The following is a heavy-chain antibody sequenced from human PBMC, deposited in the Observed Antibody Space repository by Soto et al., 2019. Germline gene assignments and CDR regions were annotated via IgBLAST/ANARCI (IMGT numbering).Heavy chain of an antibody. CDR2: ISWNSGSI. V-gene: IGHV3-9*01. CDR1: GFTFDDYA. CDR3: AKDMADYGDLYHDAFDI. D-gene: IGHD4-17*01. J-gene: IGHJ3*02. Sequence: GGSLRLSCAASGFTFDDYAMHWVRQAPGKGLEWVSGISWNSGSIGYADSVKGRFTISRDNAKNSPYLQMNSLRAEDTALYYCAKDMADYGDLYHDAFDIWGQGTMVTVSS.